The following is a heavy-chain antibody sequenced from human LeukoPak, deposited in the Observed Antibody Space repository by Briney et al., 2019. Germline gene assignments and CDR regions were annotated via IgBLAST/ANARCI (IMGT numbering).Heavy chain of an antibody. V-gene: IGHV1-69*04. J-gene: IGHJ4*02. Sequence: GASVKVSCKASGGTFSRYTISWVRQAPGQGLEWMGRIIPILGIANYAQKFQGRVTITADKSTSTAYMELSSLRSEDTAVYYCAREGGSYFFDYWGQGTLVTVSS. CDR2: IIPILGIA. CDR3: AREGGSYFFDY. D-gene: IGHD2-15*01. CDR1: GGTFSRYT.